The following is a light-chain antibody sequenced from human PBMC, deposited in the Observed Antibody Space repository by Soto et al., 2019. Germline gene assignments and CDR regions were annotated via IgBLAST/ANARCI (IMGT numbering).Light chain of an antibody. J-gene: IGLJ1*01. CDR2: EVS. Sequence: QSVLTQPPSAAGSPGQSVTISCTGTSSDVGGYNYVSWYQQHPGKAPKLMIYEVSKRPSGVPDRFSGSKSGNTASLTVYVLQAEDEAYYLCSSYAGSKGVFGTGAKVPVL. CDR3: SSYAGSKGV. CDR1: SSDVGGYNY. V-gene: IGLV2-8*01.